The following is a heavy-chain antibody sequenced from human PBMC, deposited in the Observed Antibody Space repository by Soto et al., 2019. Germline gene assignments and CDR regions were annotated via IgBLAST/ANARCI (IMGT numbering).Heavy chain of an antibody. V-gene: IGHV3-9*01. CDR3: AKGNYDYIWGSYRPSYFDY. J-gene: IGHJ4*02. CDR1: GFTFDDYA. CDR2: ISWNSGSI. D-gene: IGHD3-16*02. Sequence: EVQLVESGGGLVQPGRSLRLSCAASGFTFDDYAMHWVRQAPGKGLEWVSGISWNSGSIGYADSVKGRFTISRDNAKNSLYLQMNSLRAEDTALYYCAKGNYDYIWGSYRPSYFDYWGQGTLVTVSS.